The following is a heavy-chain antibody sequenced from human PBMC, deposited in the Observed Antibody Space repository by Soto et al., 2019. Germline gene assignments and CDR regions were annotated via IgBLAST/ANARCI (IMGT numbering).Heavy chain of an antibody. J-gene: IGHJ6*03. CDR3: AKATRYHVLLTGHRGGYYYYMDV. V-gene: IGHV3-23*01. Sequence: GGSLRLSCAASGFTFTTYAMSWVRQAPGKGLEWVSGLSGGGGSTYYADSVKGRFTISRDNSKNTLYLQMNSLRVEDTAVYYCAKATRYHVLLTGHRGGYYYYMDVWGKGTTVTVSS. CDR2: LSGGGGST. D-gene: IGHD3-9*01. CDR1: GFTFTTYA.